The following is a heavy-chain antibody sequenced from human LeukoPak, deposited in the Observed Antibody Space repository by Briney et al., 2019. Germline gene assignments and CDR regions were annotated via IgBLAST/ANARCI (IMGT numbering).Heavy chain of an antibody. D-gene: IGHD3-16*01. CDR3: ARGPSQIMENYMDV. CDR2: INPNSGGT. V-gene: IGHV1-2*02. Sequence: ASVKVSCKASGYSFTAYYMHWVRQAPGQGLGWMGWINPNSGGTNYAQRFQGRVTMTRDTSISTVYMQLSRLRSDDTAVYYCARGPSQIMENYMDVWGKGTTVTVSS. J-gene: IGHJ6*03. CDR1: GYSFTAYY.